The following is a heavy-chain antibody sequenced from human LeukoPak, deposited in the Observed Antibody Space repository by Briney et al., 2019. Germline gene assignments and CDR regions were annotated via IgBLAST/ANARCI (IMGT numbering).Heavy chain of an antibody. Sequence: SETLSLTCTVSGGSISSSSYYWGWIRQPPGKGLEWIGYIYNSGSTNYNPSLKSRVTISVDTSKNQFSLKLSSVTAADTAVYYCAKDSYGDNDGFDIWGQGTMVTVSS. V-gene: IGHV4-61*05. D-gene: IGHD4-17*01. J-gene: IGHJ3*02. CDR2: IYNSGST. CDR1: GGSISSSSYY. CDR3: AKDSYGDNDGFDI.